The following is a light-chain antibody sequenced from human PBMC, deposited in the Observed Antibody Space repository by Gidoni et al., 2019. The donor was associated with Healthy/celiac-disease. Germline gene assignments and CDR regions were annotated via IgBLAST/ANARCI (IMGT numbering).Light chain of an antibody. CDR1: QSLLHSNGYNY. J-gene: IGKJ1*01. CDR2: LGS. V-gene: IGKV2-28*01. CDR3: MQALQTSWT. Sequence: DSVMTQSPLSLPVTPGEPASISCRSSQSLLHSNGYNYLDWYLQKPGQSPQLLIYLGSNRASGVPDRFSGSGSGTDFTLKISRVEAEDVGVYYCMQALQTSWTFGQXTKVEIK.